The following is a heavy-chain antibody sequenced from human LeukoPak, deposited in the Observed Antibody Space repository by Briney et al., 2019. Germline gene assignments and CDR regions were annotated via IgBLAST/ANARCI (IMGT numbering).Heavy chain of an antibody. D-gene: IGHD3-16*01. V-gene: IGHV5-10-1*01. Sequence: GESLKISCKGSGYSFTSYWIGWVRQMPGKGLEWMGRIDPGDSHVDYNPSFQGHVTFSVDMSINTAYLQWSSLKASDTAIYYCARGALDDWGRGTLVTVSS. J-gene: IGHJ4*02. CDR1: GYSFTSYW. CDR3: ARGALDD. CDR2: IDPGDSHV.